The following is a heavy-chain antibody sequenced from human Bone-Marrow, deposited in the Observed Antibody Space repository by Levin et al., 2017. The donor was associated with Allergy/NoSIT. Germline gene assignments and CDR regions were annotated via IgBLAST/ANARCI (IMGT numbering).Heavy chain of an antibody. D-gene: IGHD3-10*02. CDR1: GFTFSNYG. J-gene: IGHJ6*02. CDR3: ARVYSNTMSDSMGYGMDV. Sequence: GGSLRLSCAASGFTFSNYGMHWVRQAPGKGLEWVALLWFDGINKYYADSVKGRFTISRDNSKNMLYLQMNSLRAEDTAIYCCARVYSNTMSDSMGYGMDVWGQGTTVTVSS. CDR2: LWFDGINK. V-gene: IGHV3-33*01.